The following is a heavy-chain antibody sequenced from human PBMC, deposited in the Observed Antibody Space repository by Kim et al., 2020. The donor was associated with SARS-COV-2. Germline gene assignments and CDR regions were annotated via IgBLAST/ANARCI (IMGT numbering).Heavy chain of an antibody. CDR3: AKGGGRGWLDDHDAFDI. CDR1: GFTFSSYA. Sequence: GGSLRLSCAASGFTFSSYAMSWVRQAPGKGLEWVSVIYSGGSSTYYADSVKGRFTISRDNSKNTLYLQMNSLRAEDTAVYYCAKGGGRGWLDDHDAFDIWGQGTMVTVSS. CDR2: IYSGGSST. V-gene: IGHV3-23*03. J-gene: IGHJ3*02. D-gene: IGHD6-19*01.